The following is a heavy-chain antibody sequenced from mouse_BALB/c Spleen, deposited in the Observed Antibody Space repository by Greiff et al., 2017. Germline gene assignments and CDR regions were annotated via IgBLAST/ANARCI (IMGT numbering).Heavy chain of an antibody. CDR1: GYTFTDYA. J-gene: IGHJ4*01. D-gene: IGHD2-14*01. V-gene: IGHV1S137*01. CDR3: ARSRRYDGYAMDY. CDR2: ISTYYGDA. Sequence: QVQLKESGAELVRPGVSVTISCKGSGYTFTDYAMHWVKQSHAKSLEWIGVISTYYGDASYNQKFKGKATMTVDKSSSTAYMELARLTSEDSAIYYCARSRRYDGYAMDYWGQGTSVTVSS.